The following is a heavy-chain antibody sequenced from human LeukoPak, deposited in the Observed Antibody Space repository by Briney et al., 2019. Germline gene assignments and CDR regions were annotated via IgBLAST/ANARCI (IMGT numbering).Heavy chain of an antibody. CDR3: ARVGDGYNFPLDY. CDR2: IGYDGVNK. V-gene: IGHV3-30*14. J-gene: IGHJ4*02. CDR1: GFTFSSYP. D-gene: IGHD5-24*01. Sequence: GGSLRLSCAASGFTFSSYPMHWVRQAPGKGLEWVAVIGYDGVNKFYTDSVEGRFTISRDDSKNTLYLQMNSLRAEDTAVYYCARVGDGYNFPLDYWGQGTLVTVSS.